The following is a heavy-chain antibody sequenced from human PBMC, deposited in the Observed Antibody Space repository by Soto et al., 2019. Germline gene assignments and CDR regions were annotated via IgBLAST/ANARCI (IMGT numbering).Heavy chain of an antibody. Sequence: QLQLQESGPGLVKPSETLSLTCTVSGGSISSSSYYWGWIRQPPGKGLEWIGSIYYSGSTYYNPSLKRRVTISVDTAKNQFSLKLSSVTAADTAVYYCARHFRQYYDFWSGYYTSFDYWGQGTLVTVSS. D-gene: IGHD3-3*01. CDR2: IYYSGST. CDR3: ARHFRQYYDFWSGYYTSFDY. CDR1: GGSISSSSYY. J-gene: IGHJ4*02. V-gene: IGHV4-39*01.